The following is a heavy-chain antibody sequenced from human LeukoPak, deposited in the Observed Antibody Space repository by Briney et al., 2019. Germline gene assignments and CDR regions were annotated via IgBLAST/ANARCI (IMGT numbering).Heavy chain of an antibody. CDR1: GYSFTSYW. CDR3: ARSPYGSGYENFDY. CDR2: IDSSDSYT. V-gene: IGHV5-10-1*01. Sequence: GESLRISCKGSGYSFTSYWISWVRQMPGKGLEWMGRIDSSDSYTNYSPSFQGHVTISADKPISTAYLQWSRLKASDTAMYYCARSPYGSGYENFDYWGQGTLVTVSS. D-gene: IGHD3-10*01. J-gene: IGHJ4*02.